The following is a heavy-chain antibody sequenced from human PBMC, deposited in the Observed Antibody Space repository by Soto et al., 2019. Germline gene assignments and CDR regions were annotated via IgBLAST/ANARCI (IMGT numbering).Heavy chain of an antibody. V-gene: IGHV3-21*01. CDR3: ARVAY. CDR1: GFTFSRVS. Sequence: GGSLRLSCGDSGFTFSRVSMNWVRRVPGKRLEWVASISSASSETWYADSVKGRFIISRDNAQNSLFLQMNTLRPEDSAIYYCARVAYWGPGTQVTVSS. J-gene: IGHJ4*02. CDR2: ISSASSET.